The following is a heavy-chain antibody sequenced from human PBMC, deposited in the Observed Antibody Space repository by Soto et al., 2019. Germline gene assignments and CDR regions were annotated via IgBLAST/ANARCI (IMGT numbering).Heavy chain of an antibody. Sequence: GGSLRLSCAASGFTFSSYSMNWVRQAPGKGLEWVSSISSSSSYIYYADSVKGRFTISRDNAKNSLYLQMNSLRAEDTAVYYCAREISYCSSTSCPGTGFDPWGQGTLVTVSS. D-gene: IGHD2-2*01. V-gene: IGHV3-21*01. J-gene: IGHJ5*02. CDR3: AREISYCSSTSCPGTGFDP. CDR1: GFTFSSYS. CDR2: ISSSSSYI.